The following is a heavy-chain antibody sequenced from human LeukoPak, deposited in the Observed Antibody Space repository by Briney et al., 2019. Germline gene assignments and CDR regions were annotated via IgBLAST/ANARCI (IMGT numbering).Heavy chain of an antibody. J-gene: IGHJ5*02. V-gene: IGHV1-69*02. CDR2: IIPILGIA. D-gene: IGHD3-22*01. Sequence: SVKVSCKASGYTLTGYYMHWVRQAPGQGLEWMGRIIPILGIANYAQKFQGRVTITADKSTSTAYMELSSLRSEDTAVYYCASQGDDSSGYYFVTWFDPWGQGTLVTVSS. CDR3: ASQGDDSSGYYFVTWFDP. CDR1: GYTLTGYY.